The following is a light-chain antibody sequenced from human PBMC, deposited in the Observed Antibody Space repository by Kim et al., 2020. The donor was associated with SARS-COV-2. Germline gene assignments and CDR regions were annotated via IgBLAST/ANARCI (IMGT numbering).Light chain of an antibody. J-gene: IGLJ2*01. Sequence: SYELTQPPSVSVSPGQTATIACSGDGLEDRYASWYQQTPGQSPVLVIYEDSKRPSGIPGRFSGSNSGNTATLTISGTQSMDEADYYCQTWDSKTVVFGGG. CDR2: EDS. CDR3: QTWDSKTVV. CDR1: GLEDRY. V-gene: IGLV3-1*01.